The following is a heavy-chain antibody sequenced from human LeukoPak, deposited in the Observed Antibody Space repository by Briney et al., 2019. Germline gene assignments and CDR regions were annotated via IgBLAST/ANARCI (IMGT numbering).Heavy chain of an antibody. J-gene: IGHJ4*02. CDR3: ASLSPNCSGGSCYSY. V-gene: IGHV3-48*01. Sequence: PGGSLRLSCAASGFTFSSYSMNWVRQAPGKGLEWVSYISSSGGTTYYADSVKGRFTISRDNAKNSLYLQMNSLRAEDTAVYYCASLSPNCSGGSCYSYWGQGTLVTVSS. CDR2: ISSSGGTT. D-gene: IGHD2-15*01. CDR1: GFTFSSYS.